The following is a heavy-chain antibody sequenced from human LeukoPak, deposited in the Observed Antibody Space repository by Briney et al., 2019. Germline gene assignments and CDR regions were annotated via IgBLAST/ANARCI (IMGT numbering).Heavy chain of an antibody. Sequence: KPSETLSLTCTVSGGSISSYYWSWIRQPPGKGLEWIGCIYYSGSTNYNPSLKSRVTISVDTSKNQFSLKLSSVTAADTAVYYCARHFAFSYYYMDVWGKGTTVTVSS. CDR1: GGSISSYY. CDR3: ARHFAFSYYYMDV. CDR2: IYYSGST. J-gene: IGHJ6*03. V-gene: IGHV4-59*08.